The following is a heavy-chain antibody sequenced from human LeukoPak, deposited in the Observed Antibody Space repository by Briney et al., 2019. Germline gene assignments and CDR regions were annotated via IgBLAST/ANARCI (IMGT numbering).Heavy chain of an antibody. CDR2: IRYDGSNK. CDR1: GFTFSSYG. Sequence: PGGSLRLSCAASGFTFSSYGMHWVRQAPGKGLEWVAFIRYDGSNKYYADSVRGRFTISRDNSKNTLYLQMNSLIAEDTAVYYCAKSGYNRFDYWGQGTRVTVSS. D-gene: IGHD5-24*01. V-gene: IGHV3-30*02. J-gene: IGHJ4*02. CDR3: AKSGYNRFDY.